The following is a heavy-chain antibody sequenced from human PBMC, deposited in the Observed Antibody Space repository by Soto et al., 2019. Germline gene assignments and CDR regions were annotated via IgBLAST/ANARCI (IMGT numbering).Heavy chain of an antibody. Sequence: SETLSLTCTVSGGSISSYYWSWIRQPPGKGLEWIGYIYYSGSTNYNPSLKSRVTISVDTSKNQFSLKLSSVTAADTAVYYCARAWGFGSAHNWFGPWGQGTLVTVSS. J-gene: IGHJ5*02. CDR1: GGSISSYY. CDR3: ARAWGFGSAHNWFGP. D-gene: IGHD6-25*01. V-gene: IGHV4-59*01. CDR2: IYYSGST.